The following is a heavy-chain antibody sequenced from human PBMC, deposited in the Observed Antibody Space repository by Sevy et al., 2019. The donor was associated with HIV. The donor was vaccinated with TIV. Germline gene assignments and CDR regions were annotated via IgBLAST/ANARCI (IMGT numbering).Heavy chain of an antibody. CDR2: ISYDGSNK. J-gene: IGHJ3*02. D-gene: IGHD6-19*01. CDR1: GFTFSSYA. Sequence: GGSLRPSCAASGFTFSSYAMHWVRQAPGKGLEWVAVISYDGSNKYYADSVKGRFTISRDNSKNTLYLQMNSLRAEDTAVYYCAREGYISGWHDAFDIWGQGTMVTVSS. V-gene: IGHV3-30-3*01. CDR3: AREGYISGWHDAFDI.